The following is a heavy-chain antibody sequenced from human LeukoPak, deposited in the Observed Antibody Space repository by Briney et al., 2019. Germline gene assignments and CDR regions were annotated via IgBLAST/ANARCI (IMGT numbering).Heavy chain of an antibody. J-gene: IGHJ5*02. CDR2: ISYDRSNK. CDR1: GFTFSSYA. D-gene: IGHD6-19*01. Sequence: GRSLRLSCAASGFTFSSYAMHWVRQAPGKGLEWVAVISYDRSNKYYADSVKGRFTISRDNSKNTLYLQMNSLRAEDTAVYYCADPLSKVAGTAWGQGTLVTVSS. CDR3: ADPLSKVAGTA. V-gene: IGHV3-30*04.